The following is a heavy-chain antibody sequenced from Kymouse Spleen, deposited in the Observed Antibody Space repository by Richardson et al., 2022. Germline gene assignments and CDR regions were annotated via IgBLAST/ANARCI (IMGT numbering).Heavy chain of an antibody. D-gene: IGHD3-10*01. CDR1: GFTFSGSA. Sequence: EVQLVESGGGLVQPGGSLKLSCAASGFTFSGSAMHWVRQASGKGLEWVGRIRSKANSYATAYAASVKGRFTISRDDSKNTAYLQMNSLKTEDTAVYYCTSYGSGSYYNVGYWGQGTLVTVSS. V-gene: IGHV3-73*02. CDR2: IRSKANSYAT. CDR3: TSYGSGSYYNVGY. J-gene: IGHJ4*02.